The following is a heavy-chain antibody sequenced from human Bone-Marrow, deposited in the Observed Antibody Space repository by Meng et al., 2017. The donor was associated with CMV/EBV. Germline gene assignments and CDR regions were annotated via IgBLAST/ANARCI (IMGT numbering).Heavy chain of an antibody. V-gene: IGHV3-53*01. D-gene: IGHD1-26*01. J-gene: IGHJ3*02. CDR3: ARSRWELRHDAFDI. CDR2: IYSGGST. CDR1: GFTVSSNY. Sequence: GESLKISCAASGFTVSSNYMSWVRQAPGKGLEWVSVIYSGGSTYYAGSVKGRFTISGDNSKNTLYLQMNSLRAEDTAVYYCARSRWELRHDAFDIWGLGTMVNVSS.